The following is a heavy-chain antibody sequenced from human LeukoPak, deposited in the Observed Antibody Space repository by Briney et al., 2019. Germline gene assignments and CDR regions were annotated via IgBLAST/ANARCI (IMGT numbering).Heavy chain of an antibody. D-gene: IGHD5-18*01. Sequence: KPGGSLRLSCAASGFTFSIYSMNWVRQAPGKGLEWVSSISSSSSYIYYADSVKGRFTISRDNAKNSLYLQMNSLRAEDTAVYYCAREGGVQLWPHYHYYGMDVWGQGTTVTVSS. CDR2: ISSSSSYI. V-gene: IGHV3-21*01. J-gene: IGHJ6*02. CDR3: AREGGVQLWPHYHYYGMDV. CDR1: GFTFSIYS.